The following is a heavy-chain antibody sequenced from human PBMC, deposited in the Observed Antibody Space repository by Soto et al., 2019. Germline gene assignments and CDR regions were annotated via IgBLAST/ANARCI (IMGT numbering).Heavy chain of an antibody. Sequence: SETLSLTCTVSGGSISSSSYYWGWIRQPPGKGLEWIGSIYYSGSTYYNPSLKSRVTISVDTSKNQFSLKLSSVTAEDTAVYYCAREGYSSSSRPFFDYWGQGTLVTVSS. V-gene: IGHV4-39*02. D-gene: IGHD6-6*01. CDR3: AREGYSSSSRPFFDY. J-gene: IGHJ4*02. CDR2: IYYSGST. CDR1: GGSISSSSYY.